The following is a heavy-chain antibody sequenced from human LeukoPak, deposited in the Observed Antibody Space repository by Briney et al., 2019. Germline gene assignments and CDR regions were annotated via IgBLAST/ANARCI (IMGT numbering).Heavy chain of an antibody. V-gene: IGHV3-23*01. CDR3: AKDFASSWSDY. J-gene: IGHJ4*02. Sequence: GGPLRLSCAASGFTFSSYAMSWVRQAPGEGLEWVSAISGSGGSTYYADSVKGRFTISRDNSKNTLYLQMNSLRAEDTAVYYCAKDFASSWSDYWGQGTLVTVSS. CDR2: ISGSGGST. D-gene: IGHD6-13*01. CDR1: GFTFSSYA.